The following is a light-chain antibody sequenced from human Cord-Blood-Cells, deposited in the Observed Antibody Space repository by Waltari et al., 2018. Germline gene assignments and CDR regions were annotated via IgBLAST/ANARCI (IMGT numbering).Light chain of an antibody. CDR2: AVS. CDR1: SSDVGGYNY. V-gene: IGLV2-14*01. CDR3: SSYTSSIYV. J-gene: IGLJ1*01. Sequence: QSALTQPASVSGSPGQSITISCTGTSSDVGGYNYVSWYQQHPGKAPKLMIYAVSNRPSGVSNRFSGSKSGNTASLTISGLQAEDEADYYCSSYTSSIYVFGTGTKVTVL.